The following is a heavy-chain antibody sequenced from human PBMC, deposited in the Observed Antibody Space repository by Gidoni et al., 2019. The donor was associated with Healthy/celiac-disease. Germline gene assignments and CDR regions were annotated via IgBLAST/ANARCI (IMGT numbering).Heavy chain of an antibody. CDR2: ISYDGSNK. CDR1: GFTFSSYG. J-gene: IGHJ4*02. CDR3: AKLGAIPSAAGTPGFDY. D-gene: IGHD6-13*01. Sequence: QVQRVESGGGVVQPGRSLRPSGAAPGFTFSSYGMHWGRQAPGKGLEWVAVISYDGSNKYYADSVKGRFTISRDNSKNTLYLQMTSLRAEDTAVYYCAKLGAIPSAAGTPGFDYWGQGTLVTVSS. V-gene: IGHV3-30*18.